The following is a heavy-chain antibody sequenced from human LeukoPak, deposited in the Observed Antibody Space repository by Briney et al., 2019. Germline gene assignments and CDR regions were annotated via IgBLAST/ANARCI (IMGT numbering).Heavy chain of an antibody. D-gene: IGHD1-26*01. CDR2: INANSGGT. CDR3: ARDVSSTPNWEFDY. J-gene: IGHJ4*02. CDR1: GYTFADYF. V-gene: IGHV1-2*06. Sequence: ASVKVSCKTSGYTFADYFIHWVRQAPGQGLEYMGRINANSGGTEYQQKFQGRVTMTRDMSTNTAYVEVNWLISDDTAIYYCARDVSSTPNWEFDYWGQGTTVTVSS.